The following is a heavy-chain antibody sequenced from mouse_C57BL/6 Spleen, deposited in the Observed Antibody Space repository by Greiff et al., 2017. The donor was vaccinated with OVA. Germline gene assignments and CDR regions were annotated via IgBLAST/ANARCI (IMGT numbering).Heavy chain of an antibody. V-gene: IGHV1-54*01. Sequence: QVQLQQSGAELVRPGTSVKVSCKASGYAFTNYLIEWVKQRPGQGLEWIGVINPGSGGTNYNEKFKGKATLTADKSSSTAYMQLSSLTSEDSAVYFCARSEGWDSWYFDVWGTGTTVTVSS. CDR2: INPGSGGT. CDR3: ARSEGWDSWYFDV. CDR1: GYAFTNYL. D-gene: IGHD4-1*01. J-gene: IGHJ1*03.